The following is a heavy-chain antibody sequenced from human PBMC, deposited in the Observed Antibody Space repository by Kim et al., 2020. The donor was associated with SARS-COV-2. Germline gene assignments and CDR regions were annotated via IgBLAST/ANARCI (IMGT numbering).Heavy chain of an antibody. J-gene: IGHJ4*02. D-gene: IGHD3-3*01. Sequence: SVEGRFTNSRDNAKNTLYLQMNSLRAEDTAVYYCAKGSDYDFWSGYHRNWGQGTLVTVSS. CDR3: AKGSDYDFWSGYHRN. V-gene: IGHV3-23*01.